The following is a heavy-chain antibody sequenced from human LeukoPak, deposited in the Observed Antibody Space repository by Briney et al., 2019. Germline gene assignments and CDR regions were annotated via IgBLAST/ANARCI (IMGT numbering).Heavy chain of an antibody. CDR1: GGTFSSYA. J-gene: IGHJ3*02. Sequence: ASVKVSCKASGGTFSSYAISWVRQAPGQRLEWMGRIIPILGIANYAQKFQGRVTITADKSTSTAYMELSSLTSEDTAVFYCAADGPADLFDGSEDPPRDAFEIWGQGTMVTVSS. CDR3: AADGPADLFDGSEDPPRDAFEI. V-gene: IGHV1-69*04. CDR2: IIPILGIA. D-gene: IGHD3-22*01.